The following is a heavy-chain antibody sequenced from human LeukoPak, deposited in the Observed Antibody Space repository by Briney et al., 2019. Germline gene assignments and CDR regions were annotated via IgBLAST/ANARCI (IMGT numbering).Heavy chain of an antibody. CDR1: GYTFTGYY. Sequence: ASLKVSCKASGYTFTGYYMHWVRQAPGQGLEWMGWINPDTVGTNYAQKFQGRVTMTRDTSISTAYMELSSLRSDDTAVYYCARGLLPMSNWFDPWGQGTLVTVSS. D-gene: IGHD3-22*01. V-gene: IGHV1-2*02. CDR2: INPDTVGT. J-gene: IGHJ5*02. CDR3: ARGLLPMSNWFDP.